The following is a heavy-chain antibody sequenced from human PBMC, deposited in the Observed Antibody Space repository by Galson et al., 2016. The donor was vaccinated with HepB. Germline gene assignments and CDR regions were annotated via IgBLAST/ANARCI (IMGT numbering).Heavy chain of an antibody. CDR2: INPGGSVT. CDR1: GFTFSTYW. V-gene: IGHV3-74*03. D-gene: IGHD3-16*01. CDR3: ARGGTVDS. J-gene: IGHJ4*02. Sequence: SLRLSFAASGFTFSTYWMHWVRQGPGKGLVWVSRINPGGSVTTYADSVKGRFTISRDNAKNTLYLQMNSLRAEDTAVYYCARGGTVDSWGQGSLVTVSS.